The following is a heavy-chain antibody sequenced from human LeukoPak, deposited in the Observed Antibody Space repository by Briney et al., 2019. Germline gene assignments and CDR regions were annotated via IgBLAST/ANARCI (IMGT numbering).Heavy chain of an antibody. D-gene: IGHD1-26*01. CDR2: IYYSGSS. J-gene: IGHJ3*02. CDR1: GGSISGYH. V-gene: IGHV4-59*01. CDR3: ATRRGELLRRAFDI. Sequence: PSETLSLTCNVSGGSISGYHWSWIRQPPGKGLEWLGYIYYSGSSNYNPSLKSRVTMSADTSKNQFSLKLSSVTAADTAVYYCATRRGELLRRAFDIWGQGTMVTVSS.